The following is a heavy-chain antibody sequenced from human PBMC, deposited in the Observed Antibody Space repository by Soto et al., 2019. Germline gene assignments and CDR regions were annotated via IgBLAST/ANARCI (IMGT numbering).Heavy chain of an antibody. V-gene: IGHV4-39*01. J-gene: IGHJ6*02. CDR1: GGSISSSSYY. D-gene: IGHD2-15*01. CDR3: ARLGCSGGSCYHYYGMDV. CDR2: IYYSGST. Sequence: PSETLSLTCTVSGGSISSSSYYWGWIRQPPGKGLVWIGSIYYSGSTYYNPSLKSRVTISVDTSKNQFSLKLSSVTAADTAVYYCARLGCSGGSCYHYYGMDVWGQGTTVTVSS.